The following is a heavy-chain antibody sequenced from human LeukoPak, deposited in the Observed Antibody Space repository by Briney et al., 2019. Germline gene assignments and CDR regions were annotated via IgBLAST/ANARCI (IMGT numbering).Heavy chain of an antibody. CDR2: ISDSGYST. Sequence: GGSLRLSCAASGFTFSNYAMTWVRQAPGKGLEWVSLISDSGYSTYYADSVKGRVTISRDNSKNTLYLQMNSLRAEDTAVYYCAKDSTRDVSDVDYWGQGTLVTVSS. CDR3: AKDSTRDVSDVDY. J-gene: IGHJ4*02. V-gene: IGHV3-23*01. CDR1: GFTFSNYA. D-gene: IGHD1-1*01.